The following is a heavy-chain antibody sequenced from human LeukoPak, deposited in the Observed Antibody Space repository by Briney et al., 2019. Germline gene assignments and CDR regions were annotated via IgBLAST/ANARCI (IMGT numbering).Heavy chain of an antibody. Sequence: PGGSLRLSCAASGFTFCNNWMTWVRQAPGKGLEWVSSISSSSSYIYYADSVKGRFTISRDNAKNSLYLQMNSLRAEDTAVYYCAREMATIIGRAFDIWGQGTMVTVSS. D-gene: IGHD5-24*01. J-gene: IGHJ3*02. V-gene: IGHV3-21*01. CDR1: GFTFCNNW. CDR2: ISSSSSYI. CDR3: AREMATIIGRAFDI.